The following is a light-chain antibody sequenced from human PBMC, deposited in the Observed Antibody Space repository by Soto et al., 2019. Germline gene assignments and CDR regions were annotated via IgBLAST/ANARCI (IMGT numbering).Light chain of an antibody. J-gene: IGLJ1*01. Sequence: QYVLTQPPSASGTPGQRVTISCSGSRSNIGNNPVNCYQQLPGAAPKLLMHSNNQRPSGVPDRFSGSNSGTSASLDISGLQAEDEADYYCAAWDDSLNGYVLGSGTKLTVL. CDR1: RSNIGNNP. CDR3: AAWDDSLNGYV. CDR2: SNN. V-gene: IGLV1-44*01.